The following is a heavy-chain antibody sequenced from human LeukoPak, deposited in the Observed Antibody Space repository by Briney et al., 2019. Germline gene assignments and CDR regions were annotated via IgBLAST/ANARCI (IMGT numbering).Heavy chain of an antibody. CDR3: ATGNYGSGSYYAYSV. V-gene: IGHV1-69*05. CDR1: GGTFSSYA. D-gene: IGHD3-10*01. Sequence: SVKVSCKASGGTFSSYAISWVRQAPGQGLEWMGGIIPIFGTANYAQKFQGRVTITTDESTSTAYMELSSLRSEDTAVYYCATGNYGSGSYYAYSVWGQGTLVTVSS. CDR2: IIPIFGTA. J-gene: IGHJ4*02.